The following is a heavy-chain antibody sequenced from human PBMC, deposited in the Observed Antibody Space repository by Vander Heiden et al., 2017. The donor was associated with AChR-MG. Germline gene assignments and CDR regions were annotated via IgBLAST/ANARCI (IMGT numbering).Heavy chain of an antibody. CDR3: ARSIAITIDAFDI. J-gene: IGHJ3*02. CDR1: GGSIRSNDYS. D-gene: IGHD6-6*01. Sequence: QVQLQESGPGLVKLSQTLSLTCTVSGGSIRSNDYSWSWIRKPPGKGLEWIGYIFYSGSTYYNPSLKSRVAISVDTSKNQFSLQLNSVTAADTAVYYCARSIAITIDAFDIWGQGTMVTVSS. V-gene: IGHV4-30-4*01. CDR2: IFYSGST.